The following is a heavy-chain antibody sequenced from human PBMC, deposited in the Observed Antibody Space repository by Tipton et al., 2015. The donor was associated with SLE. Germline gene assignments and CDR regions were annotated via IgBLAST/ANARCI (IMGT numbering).Heavy chain of an antibody. Sequence: EASGFTFSSYAMSWVRQAPGKGLEWVAVISYDGSNKYYADSVKGRFTISRDNSKNTLYLQMNSLRAEDTAVYYCARDRPRAYTWGQGTLVTVSS. CDR2: ISYDGSNK. D-gene: IGHD6-6*01. CDR3: ARDRPRAYT. CDR1: GFTFSSYA. V-gene: IGHV3-30-3*01. J-gene: IGHJ5*02.